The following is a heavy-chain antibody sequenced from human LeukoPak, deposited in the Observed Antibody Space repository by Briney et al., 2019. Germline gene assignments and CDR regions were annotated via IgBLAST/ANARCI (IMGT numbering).Heavy chain of an antibody. J-gene: IGHJ4*02. Sequence: GGSLRLSCAASGFTFSDYYMSWIRQAPGKGLEWVSYISSSGSTIYYADSVKGRFTISRDNAKNSLYLQMNSLRAEDTAVYYCARAPTGVKVGSSLAARPNYYFDYWGQGTLVTVSS. CDR1: GFTFSDYY. D-gene: IGHD6-6*01. V-gene: IGHV3-11*01. CDR3: ARAPTGVKVGSSLAARPNYYFDY. CDR2: ISSSGSTI.